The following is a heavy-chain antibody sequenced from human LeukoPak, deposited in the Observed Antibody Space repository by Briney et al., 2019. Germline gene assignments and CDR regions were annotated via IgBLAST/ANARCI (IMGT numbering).Heavy chain of an antibody. Sequence: PGGSLRLSCVASGFTFSSYAMHWVRQAPGKGLEWVAVISYAGSNNKYYSDSVKGRFTISRDNSKNTLYLQMNSLRAEDTAVYYCAKAPVTTCRGAYCYPFDYWGQGTLVTVSS. J-gene: IGHJ4*02. CDR1: GFTFSSYA. D-gene: IGHD2-21*01. V-gene: IGHV3-30*04. CDR3: AKAPVTTCRGAYCYPFDY. CDR2: ISYAGSNNK.